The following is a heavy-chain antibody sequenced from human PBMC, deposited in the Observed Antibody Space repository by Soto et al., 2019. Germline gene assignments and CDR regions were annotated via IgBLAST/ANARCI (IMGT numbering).Heavy chain of an antibody. CDR2: IGASSNYI. CDR3: GRKGYGDFGGMDV. CDR1: GSTFSSYS. Sequence: GGSLRLSCAASGSTFSSYSMNWVRQAPGKGLEWVSAIGASSNYIYYAELVKGRFTISRDNAKSLLYLQMNSLRAEDTAVYHCGRKGYGDFGGMDVWGQGTTVTVSS. J-gene: IGHJ6*02. V-gene: IGHV3-21*01. D-gene: IGHD4-17*01.